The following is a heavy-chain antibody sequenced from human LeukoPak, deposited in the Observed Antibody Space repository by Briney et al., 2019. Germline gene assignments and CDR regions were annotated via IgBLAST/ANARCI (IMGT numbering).Heavy chain of an antibody. D-gene: IGHD3-16*01. CDR2: IDPSDSYT. Sequence: GESLKISCNGSGYXFTTYWISWVRQMPGKGLEWMGRIDPSDSYTNYSPSFQGHVTISADKSISTAYLQWSSLKASDTAIYYCARQGGSPKFDYWGQGTLVTVSS. J-gene: IGHJ4*02. CDR1: GYXFTTYW. V-gene: IGHV5-10-1*01. CDR3: ARQGGSPKFDY.